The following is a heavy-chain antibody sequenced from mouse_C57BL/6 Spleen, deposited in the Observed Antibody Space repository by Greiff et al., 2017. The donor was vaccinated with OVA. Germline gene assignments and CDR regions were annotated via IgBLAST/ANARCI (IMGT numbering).Heavy chain of an antibody. D-gene: IGHD3-2*02. J-gene: IGHJ4*01. CDR3: AKGSSGYDYYAMDY. Sequence: VKVVESGPGLVQPSQSLSITCTVSGFSLTSYGVHWVRQSPGKGLEWLGVIWRGGSTDYNAAFMSRLSITKDNSKSQVFFKMNSLQADDTAIYYCAKGSSGYDYYAMDYWGQGTSVTVSS. CDR2: IWRGGST. V-gene: IGHV2-5*01. CDR1: GFSLTSYG.